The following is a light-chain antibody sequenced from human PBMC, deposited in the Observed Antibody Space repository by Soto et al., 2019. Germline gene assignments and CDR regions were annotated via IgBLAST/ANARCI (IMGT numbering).Light chain of an antibody. V-gene: IGKV1-5*03. CDR1: RPFGSW. CDR3: QHYNSYSEA. CDR2: KAS. J-gene: IGKJ1*01. Sequence: DIQLTQSPSTLSGFVGDRVTFTCRAGRPFGSWLAWYQQKPGKAPKPLIYKASTLKSGVPSRFSGSGSGTEFTLTISSLQPDDFATYYCQHYNSYSEAFGQGTKVELK.